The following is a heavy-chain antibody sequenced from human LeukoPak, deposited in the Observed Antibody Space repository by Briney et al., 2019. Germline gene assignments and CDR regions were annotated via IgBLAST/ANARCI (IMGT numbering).Heavy chain of an antibody. CDR3: ARDPGRYSSSLLDY. J-gene: IGHJ4*02. D-gene: IGHD6-13*01. CDR1: GYTFTSYG. Sequence: ASVKVSCKASGYTFTSYGISWVRQAPGQGLEWMGWISAYNGNTNYAQKLQGRATMTTDTSTSTAYMELRSLRSDDTAVYYCARDPGRYSSSLLDYWGQGTLVTVSS. CDR2: ISAYNGNT. V-gene: IGHV1-18*01.